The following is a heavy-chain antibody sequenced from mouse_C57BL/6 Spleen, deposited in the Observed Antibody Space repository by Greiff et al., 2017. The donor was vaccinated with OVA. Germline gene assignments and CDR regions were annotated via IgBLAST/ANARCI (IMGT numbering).Heavy chain of an antibody. CDR3: ARKWSYYVDY. CDR2: IDPSDSYT. Sequence: QVQLKQPGAELVMPGASVKLSCKASGYTFTSYWMHWVKQRPGQGLEWIGEIDPSDSYTNYNQKFKGKSTLTVDKSSSTAYMQLSSLTSEDSAVYYCARKWSYYVDYWGQGTTLTVSS. V-gene: IGHV1-69*01. J-gene: IGHJ2*01. D-gene: IGHD1-3*01. CDR1: GYTFTSYW.